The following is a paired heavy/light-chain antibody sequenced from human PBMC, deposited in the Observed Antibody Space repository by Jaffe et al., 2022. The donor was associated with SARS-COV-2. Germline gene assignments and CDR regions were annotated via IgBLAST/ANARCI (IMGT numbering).Heavy chain of an antibody. V-gene: IGHV4-59*01. D-gene: IGHD2-15*01. Sequence: QVQLQESGPGLVKPSETLSLTCTVSGGSISSYYWSWIRQPPGKGLEWIGYIYYSGSTNYNPSLKSRVTISVDTSKNQFSLKLSSVTAADTAVYYCARTPQYCSGGSCYSDRPRHWYFDLWGRGTLVTVSS. J-gene: IGHJ2*01. CDR2: IYYSGST. CDR3: ARTPQYCSGGSCYSDRPRHWYFDL. CDR1: GGSISSYY.
Light chain of an antibody. V-gene: IGLV2-14*01. CDR1: SSDVGGYNY. Sequence: QSALTQPASVSGSPGQSITISCTGTSSDVGGYNYVSWYQQHPGKAPKLMIYDVSNRPSGVSNRFSGSKSGNTASLTISGLQAEDEADYYCSSYTSSSPWVFGGGTKLTVL. CDR3: SSYTSSSPWV. CDR2: DVS. J-gene: IGLJ3*02.